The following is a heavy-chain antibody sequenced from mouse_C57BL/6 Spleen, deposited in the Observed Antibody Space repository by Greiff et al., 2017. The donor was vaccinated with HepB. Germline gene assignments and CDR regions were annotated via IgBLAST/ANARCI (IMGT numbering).Heavy chain of an antibody. Sequence: VQLQQPGTELVKPGASVKLSCKASGYTFTSYWMHWVKQRPGQGLEWIGNINPSNGGTNYNEKFKSKATLTVDKSSSTAYMQLSSLTSEDSAVYYCARLITTVVAPYYFDYWGQGTTLTVSS. CDR3: ARLITTVVAPYYFDY. CDR1: GYTFTSYW. CDR2: INPSNGGT. V-gene: IGHV1-53*01. D-gene: IGHD1-1*01. J-gene: IGHJ2*01.